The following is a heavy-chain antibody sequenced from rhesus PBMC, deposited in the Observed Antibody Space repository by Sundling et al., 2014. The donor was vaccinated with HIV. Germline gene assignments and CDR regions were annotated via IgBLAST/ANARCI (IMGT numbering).Heavy chain of an antibody. J-gene: IGHJ1*01. CDR3: ARSYDKYEYFEF. Sequence: QVQLQESGPGLVKPSETLSLMCTVSGETIINYYWNWIRQSPGKGLEWVGHIFGSVGSTYYSPSLKSRVTISTDTSKNQFSLKVSSVTAADTAVYYCARSYDKYEYFEFWGQGALGHRLL. CDR2: IFGSVGST. CDR1: GETIINYY. V-gene: IGHV4-160*01. D-gene: IGHD4-35*01.